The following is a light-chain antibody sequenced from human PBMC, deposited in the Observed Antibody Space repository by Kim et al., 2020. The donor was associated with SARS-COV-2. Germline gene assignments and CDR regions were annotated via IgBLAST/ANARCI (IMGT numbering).Light chain of an antibody. CDR3: AAWDDSLIGVV. CDR1: RSNIGSNT. J-gene: IGLJ2*01. V-gene: IGLV1-44*01. CDR2: SND. Sequence: GQRVTISCSGSRSNIGSNTVNWYQQLPGMAPKLRIYSNDQRPSGVPDRFSASKSGTSASLAISGLQSEDETDYYCAAWDDSLIGVVFGGGTQLTVL.